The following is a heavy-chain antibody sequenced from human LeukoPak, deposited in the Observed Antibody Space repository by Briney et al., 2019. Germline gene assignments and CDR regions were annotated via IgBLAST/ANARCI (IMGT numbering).Heavy chain of an antibody. V-gene: IGHV4-59*12. D-gene: IGHD3-22*01. CDR1: GGSISSYY. CDR2: IYYSGST. J-gene: IGHJ3*02. Sequence: PSETLSLTCTVSGGSISSYYWSWIRQPPGKGLEWIGYIYYSGSTYYNPSLKSRVTISVDTSKNQFSLKLSSVTAADTAVYYCAREGDSSGYYREDAFDIWGQGTMVTVSS. CDR3: AREGDSSGYYREDAFDI.